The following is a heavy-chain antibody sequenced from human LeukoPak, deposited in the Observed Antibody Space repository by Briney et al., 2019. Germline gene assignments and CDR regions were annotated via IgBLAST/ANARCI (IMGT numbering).Heavy chain of an antibody. J-gene: IGHJ4*02. V-gene: IGHV1-46*01. Sequence: ASVKVSCKASGYTFTSYYMHWVRQAPGQGLEWMGIINPSGGSTSYAQKFQGRVTMTRDMSTSTVYMELSSLRSEDTAVYYCARGLANDGVARVVVTKSAYFDYWGQGTLVTVSS. CDR2: INPSGGST. CDR3: ARGLANDGVARVVVTKSAYFDY. D-gene: IGHD3-22*01. CDR1: GYTFTSYY.